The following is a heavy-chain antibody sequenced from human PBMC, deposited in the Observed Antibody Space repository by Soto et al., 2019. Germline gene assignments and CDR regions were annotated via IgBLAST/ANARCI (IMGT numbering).Heavy chain of an antibody. J-gene: IGHJ6*02. V-gene: IGHV4-31*03. D-gene: IGHD1-26*01. Sequence: QVQLQESGPGLVKPSQTLSLTCTVSGGSISSGGYYWSWIRQHPGKGLEWIGYIYYSGSTYYNPSLKGRVTISVDPSKNQFALKLSSVTAADTAVYYCASGTEVSPSWDVWGQGTTVTVSS. CDR2: IYYSGST. CDR1: GGSISSGGYY. CDR3: ASGTEVSPSWDV.